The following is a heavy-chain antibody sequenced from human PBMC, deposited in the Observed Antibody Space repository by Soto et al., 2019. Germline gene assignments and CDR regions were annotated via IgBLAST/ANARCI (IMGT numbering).Heavy chain of an antibody. J-gene: IGHJ4*02. CDR3: ARAARLTPFDR. CDR2: IYYSGCT. Sequence: SETLSLTCTVSGGSISSGGYYWSWIRQHPGKGLEWIGYIYYSGCTYYNPSLKSRVTISVDTSKNQFSLTLSSVTAADTAIYYCARAARLTPFDRWGRGTLVTVSS. CDR1: GGSISSGGYY. V-gene: IGHV4-31*03. D-gene: IGHD6-6*01.